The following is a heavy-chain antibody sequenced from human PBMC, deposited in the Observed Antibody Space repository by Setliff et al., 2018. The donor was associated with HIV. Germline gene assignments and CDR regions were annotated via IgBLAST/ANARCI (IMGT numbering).Heavy chain of an antibody. D-gene: IGHD3-22*01. CDR3: ASRKYEYDSSGYYYLAY. J-gene: IGHJ4*02. Sequence: ASVKVSCKVSGFTLREVSMHWVRQAPGKGLEWMGYFDPEDGETVYAQKFQGRVTMTEDTSTNTAYMELSGLRSGDTAVYYCASRKYEYDSSGYYYLAYWGQGTLVTVSS. V-gene: IGHV1-24*01. CDR1: GFTLREVS. CDR2: FDPEDGET.